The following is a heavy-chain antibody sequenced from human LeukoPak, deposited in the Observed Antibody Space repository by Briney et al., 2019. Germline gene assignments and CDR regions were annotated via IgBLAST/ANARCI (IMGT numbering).Heavy chain of an antibody. CDR2: ISSSSSYI. CDR1: GFTFSSYA. V-gene: IGHV3-21*01. CDR3: ARDATVTTDNWFDP. Sequence: GGSLRLSCAGSGFTFSSYAMSWVRQAPGKGLEWVSSISSSSSYIYYADSVKGRFTISRDNAKNSLYLQMNSLRAEGTAVYYCARDATVTTDNWFDPWGQGTLVTVSS. D-gene: IGHD4-11*01. J-gene: IGHJ5*02.